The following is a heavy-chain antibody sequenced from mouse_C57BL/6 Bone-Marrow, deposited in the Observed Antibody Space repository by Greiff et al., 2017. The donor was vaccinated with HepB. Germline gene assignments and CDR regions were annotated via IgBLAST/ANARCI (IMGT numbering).Heavy chain of an antibody. Sequence: EVQGVESGGGLVQPGGSLKLSCAASGFTFSDYGMAWVRQAPRKGPEWVAFISNLAYSIYYADTVTGRFTISRENAKNTLYLEMSSLRSEDTAMYYCARDPFAYWGQGTLVTVSA. CDR2: ISNLAYSI. V-gene: IGHV5-15*01. J-gene: IGHJ3*01. CDR3: ARDPFAY. CDR1: GFTFSDYG.